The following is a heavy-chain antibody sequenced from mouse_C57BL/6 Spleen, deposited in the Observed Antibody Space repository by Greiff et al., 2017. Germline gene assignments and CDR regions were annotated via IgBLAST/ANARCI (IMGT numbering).Heavy chain of an antibody. CDR2: IYPGGGYT. Sequence: QVQLQQSGAELVRPGTSVKMSCTASGYTFTNYWIGWAKQRPGHGLEWIGDIYPGGGYTNYNEKFKGKATLTADKSSSTAYMQFSSLTSEDSAIYYCARNDYDYFDYWGQGTTLTVSS. J-gene: IGHJ2*01. V-gene: IGHV1-63*01. CDR1: GYTFTNYW. D-gene: IGHD2-4*01. CDR3: ARNDYDYFDY.